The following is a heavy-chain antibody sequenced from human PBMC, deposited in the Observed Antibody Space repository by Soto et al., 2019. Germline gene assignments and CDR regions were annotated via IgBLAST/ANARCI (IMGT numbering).Heavy chain of an antibody. D-gene: IGHD1-1*01. Sequence: EVQLLVSGGGLVQPGGSLRLSCAASGFPFSSYAMTWVRQAPGKGLEWVSGISGSGTITYDADSVKGRFTISRDKSKNTLYLQMNSLRADDTAVYYCAKSLSASPNYFFDSWGQGNLVTVSS. V-gene: IGHV3-23*01. CDR1: GFPFSSYA. CDR3: AKSLSASPNYFFDS. CDR2: ISGSGTIT. J-gene: IGHJ4*02.